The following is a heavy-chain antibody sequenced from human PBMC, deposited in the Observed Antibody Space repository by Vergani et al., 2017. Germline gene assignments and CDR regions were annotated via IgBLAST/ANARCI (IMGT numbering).Heavy chain of an antibody. D-gene: IGHD1-1*01. CDR3: ASTIGHWNNSNWFNLAY. Sequence: QVQLQESGPGLVKPSETLSLTCTVSGGSLINYYWSWVRQPPGKGLEWIGYIYSSGSTTYSPSLKSRLTMSVDPSKDQFSLKLRSVALADPAVYYWASTIGHWNNSNWFNLAYRGQGTLV. J-gene: IGHJ4*02. CDR1: GGSLINYY. CDR2: IYSSGST. V-gene: IGHV4-59*01.